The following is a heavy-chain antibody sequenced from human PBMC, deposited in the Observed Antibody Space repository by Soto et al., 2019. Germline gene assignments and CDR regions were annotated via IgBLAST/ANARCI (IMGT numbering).Heavy chain of an antibody. CDR3: AKSVLATVGTYFVH. CDR1: GFTFSTYG. Sequence: QVQLVESXXXXXXXXXXLRLSCAASGFTFSTYGMHWVRQAPGKGLEWVSFISYDGNKSYYAGSVKGRFSISRDNSKNTLYLQMNNLRPDDAAVYFCAKSVLATVGTYFVHWGQGTLVTVSS. V-gene: IGHV3-30*18. J-gene: IGHJ4*02. CDR2: ISYDGNKS. D-gene: IGHD6-13*01.